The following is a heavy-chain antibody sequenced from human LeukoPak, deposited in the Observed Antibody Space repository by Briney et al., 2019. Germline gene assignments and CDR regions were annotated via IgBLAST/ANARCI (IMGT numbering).Heavy chain of an antibody. Sequence: GGSLRLSCAASTFALSNYGMQWVRQAPGKGLEWVAVLWVDGTHQYYTDSVRGRFAMSRDNSKNTMYLQMNGLRVDDTAVYYCARERAPFVGLDYWGQGARVIVSS. D-gene: IGHD6-6*01. CDR3: ARERAPFVGLDY. J-gene: IGHJ4*02. CDR1: TFALSNYG. CDR2: LWVDGTHQ. V-gene: IGHV3-33*01.